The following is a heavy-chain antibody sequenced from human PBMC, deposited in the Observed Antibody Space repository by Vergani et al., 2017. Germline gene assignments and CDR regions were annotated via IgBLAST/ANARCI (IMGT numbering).Heavy chain of an antibody. Sequence: QAQLVQSGAEVKKPGASVKVSCKASGYTFTSYGISWVRQAPRQGLEWMGWISAYNGNTNYAQKHQGRVTMTTDTSTSTAYMELRSLGSDDTAVYYCARDRVTMVRGVSHYYYGMDGWGQGTTITVSS. CDR3: ARDRVTMVRGVSHYYYGMDG. V-gene: IGHV1-18*01. J-gene: IGHJ6*02. CDR1: GYTFTSYG. D-gene: IGHD3-10*01. CDR2: ISAYNGNT.